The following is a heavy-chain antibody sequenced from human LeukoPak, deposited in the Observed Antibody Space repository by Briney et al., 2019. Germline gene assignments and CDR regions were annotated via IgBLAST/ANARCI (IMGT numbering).Heavy chain of an antibody. CDR1: GGTFSSYA. D-gene: IGHD2-15*01. V-gene: IGHV1-69*04. J-gene: IGHJ4*02. CDR3: ARDCSGAVCSFDY. Sequence: ASVKVSCKASGGTFSSYAISWVRQAPGQGLEWMGRIIPILGIANYAQKFQGRVTMTTDTSTSTAYMELRSLRSDDTAVYYCARDCSGAVCSFDYWGQGTLVTVSS. CDR2: IIPILGIA.